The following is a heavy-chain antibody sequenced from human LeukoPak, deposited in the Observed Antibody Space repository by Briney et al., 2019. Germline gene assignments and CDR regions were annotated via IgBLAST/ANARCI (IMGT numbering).Heavy chain of an antibody. CDR1: GFTFSSYS. J-gene: IGHJ5*02. D-gene: IGHD6-13*01. V-gene: IGHV3-48*01. CDR2: ISSSSSTT. CDR3: ARAPYSSSWYLFDP. Sequence: PGGSLRLSCAASGFTFSSYSMTWVRQAPGTGLEWVSYISSSSSTTSYTSSVKGRFTISRDNAKNSLYLQMNSLRAEDTAVYYCARAPYSSSWYLFDPWGQGTLVTVSS.